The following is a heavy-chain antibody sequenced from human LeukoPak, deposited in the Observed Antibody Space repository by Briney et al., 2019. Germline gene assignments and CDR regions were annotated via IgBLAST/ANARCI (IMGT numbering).Heavy chain of an antibody. CDR1: GFTFSSYA. D-gene: IGHD4-17*01. Sequence: PGGSLRLSCAASGFTFSSYAMSWVRQAPGKGLEWVSAISGSGGSTYYADSVKGRFTISRDNSKNTPYLQMNSLRAEDTAVYYCAKPGDYGDYLYYFDYWGQGTLVTVSS. CDR2: ISGSGGST. J-gene: IGHJ4*02. V-gene: IGHV3-23*01. CDR3: AKPGDYGDYLYYFDY.